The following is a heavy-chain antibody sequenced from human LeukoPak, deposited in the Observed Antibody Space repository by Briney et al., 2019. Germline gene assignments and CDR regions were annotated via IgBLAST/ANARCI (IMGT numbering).Heavy chain of an antibody. CDR3: AKDGHSSSMDV. CDR2: IFTSGIT. CDR1: GGSISTYY. Sequence: SETLSLTCTVSGGSISTYYWSWVRQPAGKGLEWIGRIFTSGITNYNPSLKSRVTVSVDTSKNQFSLKLNSVTAADATVYYCAKDGHSSSMDVWGKGTTVTVSS. J-gene: IGHJ6*03. D-gene: IGHD6-13*01. V-gene: IGHV4-4*07.